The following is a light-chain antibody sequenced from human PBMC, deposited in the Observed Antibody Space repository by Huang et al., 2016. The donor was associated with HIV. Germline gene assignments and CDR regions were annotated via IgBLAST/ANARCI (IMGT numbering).Light chain of an antibody. V-gene: IGKV3-20*01. CDR1: QSVNNNY. Sequence: EILLTQSPDTLSLSPGERATLSCRASQSVNNNYLAWYQQKPGQAPRLLIYRASTRATGIPDRFSGSGSGTDFILTISRLEPGDFAVYYCQQFGSSPPYSFGQGTKLEIK. CDR2: RAS. J-gene: IGKJ2*03. CDR3: QQFGSSPPYS.